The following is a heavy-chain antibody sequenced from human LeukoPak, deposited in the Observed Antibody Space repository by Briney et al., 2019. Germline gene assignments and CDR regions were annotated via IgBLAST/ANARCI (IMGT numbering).Heavy chain of an antibody. D-gene: IGHD4-11*01. Sequence: GESLKICCKGSGYSFTSYWIGWVRQMPGKGLEWGGRIDPSDSYTNYSPSFQGHVTLSADKSTSTAYLQWSSLKATDPATYYSATNDYTNYYYFDYWGQGTLVTVSS. CDR1: GYSFTSYW. J-gene: IGHJ4*02. CDR2: IDPSDSYT. V-gene: IGHV5-10-1*01. CDR3: ATNDYTNYYYFDY.